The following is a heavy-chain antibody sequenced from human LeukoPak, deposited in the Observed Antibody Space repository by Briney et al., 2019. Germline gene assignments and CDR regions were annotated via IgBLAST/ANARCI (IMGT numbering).Heavy chain of an antibody. J-gene: IGHJ4*02. V-gene: IGHV3-7*01. CDR3: IVSATARGGVDY. D-gene: IGHD1-1*01. CDR1: GFTFSSYW. CDR2: IKQDGSEI. Sequence: GGSLRLSCAASGFTFSSYWMSWVRQPPGKGLEWMANIKQDGSEIYYVDSVKGRFTISRDNAKNSLYLQMNSLRAEDTAVYYCIVSATARGGVDYWGQGTLVTVSS.